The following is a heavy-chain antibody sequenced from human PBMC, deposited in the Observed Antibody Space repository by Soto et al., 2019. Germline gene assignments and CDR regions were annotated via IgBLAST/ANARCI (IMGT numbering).Heavy chain of an antibody. J-gene: IGHJ3*02. CDR1: GGSISSGDYY. Sequence: SETLSLTCTVSGGSISSGDYYWSWLRQPPGKGLEWIGYIYYSGSTYYNPSLKSRVTILVDTSKNQFSLKLSSVTAADTAVYYCARRYGWAFDIWGQGTMVTVSS. D-gene: IGHD3-16*01. V-gene: IGHV4-30-4*01. CDR3: ARRYGWAFDI. CDR2: IYYSGST.